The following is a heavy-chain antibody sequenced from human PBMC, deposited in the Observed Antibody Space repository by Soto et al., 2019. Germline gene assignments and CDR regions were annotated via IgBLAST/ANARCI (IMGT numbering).Heavy chain of an antibody. D-gene: IGHD7-27*01. J-gene: IGHJ4*02. Sequence: PGGSLRLSCAASGFTFSGYAMHWVRQAPGKGLEWVAVISYDGSNKYYADSVKGRFTISRDNSKNTLYLQMNSLRAEDTAVYYCARFNWGLDYWGQGTLVTVSS. CDR2: ISYDGSNK. V-gene: IGHV3-30-3*01. CDR1: GFTFSGYA. CDR3: ARFNWGLDY.